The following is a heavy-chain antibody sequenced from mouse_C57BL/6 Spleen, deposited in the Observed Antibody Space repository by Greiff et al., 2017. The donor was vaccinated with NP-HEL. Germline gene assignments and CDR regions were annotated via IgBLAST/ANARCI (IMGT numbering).Heavy chain of an antibody. Sequence: EVKLQESGPGMVKPSQSLSLTCTVTGYSITSGYDWHWIRHFPGNKLEWMGYISYSGSTNYNPSLKSRISITHDTSKNHFFLKLNSVTTEDTATYYCARDQGITTVVADWYFDVWGTGTTVTVSS. D-gene: IGHD1-1*01. V-gene: IGHV3-1*01. CDR3: ARDQGITTVVADWYFDV. J-gene: IGHJ1*03. CDR1: GYSITSGYD. CDR2: ISYSGST.